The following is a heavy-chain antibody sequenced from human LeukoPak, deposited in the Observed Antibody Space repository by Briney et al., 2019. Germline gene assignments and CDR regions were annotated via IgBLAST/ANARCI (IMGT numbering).Heavy chain of an antibody. CDR3: ARDRSSTSGGYFDY. J-gene: IGHJ4*02. CDR2: IYYSGST. V-gene: IGHV4-59*12. Sequence: SETLSLTCTVSGGSISSYYWSWIRQPPGKGLEWIGYIYYSGSTNYNPSLKSRVTISVDTSKNQFSLKLSSVTAADTAVYYCARDRSSTSGGYFDYWGQGTLVTVSS. D-gene: IGHD2-2*01. CDR1: GGSISSYY.